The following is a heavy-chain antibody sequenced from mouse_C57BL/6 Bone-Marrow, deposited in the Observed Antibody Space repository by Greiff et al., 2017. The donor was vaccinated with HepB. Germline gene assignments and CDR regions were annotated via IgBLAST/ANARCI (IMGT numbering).Heavy chain of an antibody. J-gene: IGHJ3*01. CDR3: ARDDDWFAY. Sequence: EVQLQQSGGGLVKPGGSLKLSCAASGFTFSDYGMHWVRQAPEKGLEWVAYISSGSSTIYYADTVKGRFTISRDNAKNTLFLQMTSLRSEDTAMYYCARDDDWFAYWGQGTLVTVSA. V-gene: IGHV5-17*01. CDR2: ISSGSSTI. CDR1: GFTFSDYG.